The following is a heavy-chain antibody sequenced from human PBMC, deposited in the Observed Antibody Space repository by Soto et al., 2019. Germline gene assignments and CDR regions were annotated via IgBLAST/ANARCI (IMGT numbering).Heavy chain of an antibody. J-gene: IGHJ4*02. V-gene: IGHV4-61*01. CDR3: ARGGRSRGVYFDY. CDR2: IYYSGST. Sequence: QVQLQESGPGLVKPSETLSLTCTVSGGSVSSGSYYWSWIRQPPGKGLEWIGYIYYSGSTNYNPSLKSRVNISVDTSKNQFSLKLSSVTAADTAVYYCARGGRSRGVYFDYWGQGTLVTVSS. CDR1: GGSVSSGSYY. D-gene: IGHD2-2*01.